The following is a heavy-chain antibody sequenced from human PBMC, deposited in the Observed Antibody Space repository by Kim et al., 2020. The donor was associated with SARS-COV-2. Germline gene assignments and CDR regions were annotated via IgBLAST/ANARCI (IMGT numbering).Heavy chain of an antibody. D-gene: IGHD4-17*01. CDR1: GGSISSSSYY. Sequence: SETLSLTCTVSGGSISSSSYYWGWIRQPPGKGLEWIGSIYYSGSTYYNPSLKSRVTISVDTSKNQFSLKLSSVTAADTAVYYCARHLRGDYYSYWYFDLWGRGTLVTVSS. CDR3: ARHLRGDYYSYWYFDL. CDR2: IYYSGST. V-gene: IGHV4-39*01. J-gene: IGHJ2*01.